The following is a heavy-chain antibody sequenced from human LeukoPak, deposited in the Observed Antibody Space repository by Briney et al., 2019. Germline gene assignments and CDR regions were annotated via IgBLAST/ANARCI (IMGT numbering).Heavy chain of an antibody. CDR3: ASTPPVDIVATTAFDY. J-gene: IGHJ4*01. CDR2: ISGSGGST. CDR1: GFTFSSYA. Sequence: GGSLRLSCAASGFTFSSYAMSWVRQAPGKGLEWVSAISGSGGSTYYADSVKGRFTISRDNSKNTLYLQMNSLRAEDTAVYYCASTPPVDIVATTAFDYWGQETLVTVSS. V-gene: IGHV3-23*01. D-gene: IGHD5-12*01.